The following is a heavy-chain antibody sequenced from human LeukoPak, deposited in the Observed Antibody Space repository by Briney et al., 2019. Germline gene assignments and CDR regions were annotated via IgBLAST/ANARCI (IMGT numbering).Heavy chain of an antibody. CDR2: INHSGST. V-gene: IGHV4-34*01. CDR1: GGSFSGYY. Sequence: NPSETLSLTCAVYGGSFSGYYWSWIRQPPGKGLEWIGEINHSGSTNYNPSLKSRVTISVDTSKNQFSLKLSSVTAADTAVYYCARGEWFGEFQFDSWGPGTLVTVSS. CDR3: ARGEWFGEFQFDS. J-gene: IGHJ4*02. D-gene: IGHD3-10*01.